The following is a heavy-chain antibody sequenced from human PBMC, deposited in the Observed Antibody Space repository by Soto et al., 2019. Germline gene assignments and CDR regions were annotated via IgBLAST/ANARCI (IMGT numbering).Heavy chain of an antibody. Sequence: GGSLRLSCAASGFTFSSYGMHWVRQAPGKGLEWVAVISYDGSNKYYADSVKGRFTISRDNSKNTLYLQMNSLRAEDTAVYYCASQESVVADLGDAFDIWGQGTMVTVSS. CDR2: ISYDGSNK. V-gene: IGHV3-30*03. CDR3: ASQESVVADLGDAFDI. D-gene: IGHD2-2*01. CDR1: GFTFSSYG. J-gene: IGHJ3*02.